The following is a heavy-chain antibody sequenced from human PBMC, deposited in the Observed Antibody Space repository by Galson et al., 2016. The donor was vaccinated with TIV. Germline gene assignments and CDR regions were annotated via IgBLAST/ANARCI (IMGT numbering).Heavy chain of an antibody. Sequence: SLRLSCAVSGFLFSSYSMNWVRQAPGKGLEWVSSISSTSNYRYYADSVKGRSTISRDNAEDSLYLQINSLRVEDTALYYCARRGNYLSDAFDIWGQGTMVTVSS. J-gene: IGHJ3*02. V-gene: IGHV3-21*01. CDR3: ARRGNYLSDAFDI. D-gene: IGHD1-7*01. CDR2: ISSTSNYR. CDR1: GFLFSSYS.